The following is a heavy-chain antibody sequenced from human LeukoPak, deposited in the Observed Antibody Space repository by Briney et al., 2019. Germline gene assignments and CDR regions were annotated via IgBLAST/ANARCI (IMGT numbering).Heavy chain of an antibody. D-gene: IGHD3-16*01. J-gene: IGHJ6*02. V-gene: IGHV4-4*02. Sequence: PSETLTLTCAVSGGSISSSNWWSWVRQPPGKGLEWIGEIYHSGSTNYNPSLKSRVTISVDKSKNQFSLKLSSVTAADTAVYYCALSGYYYYGMDVWGQGTTVTVSS. CDR1: GGSISSSNW. CDR3: ALSGYYYYGMDV. CDR2: IYHSGST.